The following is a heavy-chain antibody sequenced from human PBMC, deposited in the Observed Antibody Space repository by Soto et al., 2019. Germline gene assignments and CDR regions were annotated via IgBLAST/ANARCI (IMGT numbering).Heavy chain of an antibody. J-gene: IGHJ4*02. V-gene: IGHV3-30*19. D-gene: IGHD3-16*01. CDR3: ARWGTTEGFAL. Sequence: QVQLVESGGGVVQPGTSLRLSCAASGFRFKSFVMHWVRQAPGKGLEWVAFTSYDGNNKDYGDSVKGRFTVSRDNSQNTLHLQMDFLRTEDKAIYSCARWGTTEGFALWGQGTLVSVSS. CDR1: GFRFKSFV. CDR2: TSYDGNNK.